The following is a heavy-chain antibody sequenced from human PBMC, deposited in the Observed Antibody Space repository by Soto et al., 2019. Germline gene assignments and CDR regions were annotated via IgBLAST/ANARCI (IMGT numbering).Heavy chain of an antibody. V-gene: IGHV3-30-3*01. CDR2: ISYDGSNK. J-gene: IGHJ6*02. D-gene: IGHD3-22*01. CDR1: GFTFSSYA. Sequence: PGGSLRLSCAASGFTFSSYAMHWVRQAPGKGLEWVAVISYDGSNKYYADSVKGRFTISRDNSKNTLYLQMNSLRAEDTAVYYCATYYYDSSGRPYYYYGMDVWGQGTTVTSP. CDR3: ATYYYDSSGRPYYYYGMDV.